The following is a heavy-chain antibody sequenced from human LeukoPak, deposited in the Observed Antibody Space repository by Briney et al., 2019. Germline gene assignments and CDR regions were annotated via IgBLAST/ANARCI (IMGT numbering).Heavy chain of an antibody. D-gene: IGHD2-15*01. Sequence: GGSLRLSCAASGFTFSRFAMSWVRQAPGKGLEWVSALSGSGTTTYYSDSVKGRFTISRDNSKDSMFLQMNSLRDEDTAVYYCAKYCYGGSCYSNYAMDVWGQGTTVTVSS. J-gene: IGHJ6*02. CDR1: GFTFSRFA. CDR2: LSGSGTTT. V-gene: IGHV3-23*05. CDR3: AKYCYGGSCYSNYAMDV.